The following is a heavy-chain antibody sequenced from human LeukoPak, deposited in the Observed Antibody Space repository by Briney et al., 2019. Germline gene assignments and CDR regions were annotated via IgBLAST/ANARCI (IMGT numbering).Heavy chain of an antibody. CDR3: AKFRGGSPLRGYYYYGMDV. J-gene: IGHJ6*02. Sequence: GGSLRLSCAASGFTLSSYAMSWVRQAPGKGLEWVSVISGSGGSTNYADSVKGRFTISRDNSKNTLYLQMNSLRAEDTAVYYCAKFRGGSPLRGYYYYGMDVWGQGTTVTVSS. CDR2: ISGSGGST. CDR1: GFTLSSYA. D-gene: IGHD3-10*01. V-gene: IGHV3-23*01.